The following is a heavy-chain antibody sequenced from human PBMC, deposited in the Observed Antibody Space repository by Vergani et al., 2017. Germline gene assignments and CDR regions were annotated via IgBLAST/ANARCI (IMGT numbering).Heavy chain of an antibody. D-gene: IGHD6-19*01. V-gene: IGHV5-10-1*01. CDR3: ARQLAVAGTWWGPDYYYGMDV. J-gene: IGHJ6*02. Sequence: EVQLVQSGAEVKKPGESLRISCKGSGYSFTSYWITWVRQMPGKGLEWMGRIDPSDSYTNYSPYFQGHVTISADKSISTAYLQWSSLKASDTAIYYCARQLAVAGTWWGPDYYYGMDVGGRGTTVTVSS. CDR2: IDPSDSYT. CDR1: GYSFTSYW.